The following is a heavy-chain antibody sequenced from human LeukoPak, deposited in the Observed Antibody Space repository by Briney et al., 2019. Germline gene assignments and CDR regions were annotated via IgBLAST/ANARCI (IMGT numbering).Heavy chain of an antibody. Sequence: SETLSLTCTVSGGSISSSSYYWGWIRQPPGKGLEWIGSIYYSGSTYYNPSLKSRVTISVDTSKNQFSLKLSSVTAADTAVYYCARPTTSSVFWSGYYTAQSYFDYWGQGTLVTVSS. CDR2: IYYSGST. J-gene: IGHJ4*02. D-gene: IGHD3-3*01. V-gene: IGHV4-39*01. CDR3: ARPTTSSVFWSGYYTAQSYFDY. CDR1: GGSISSSSYY.